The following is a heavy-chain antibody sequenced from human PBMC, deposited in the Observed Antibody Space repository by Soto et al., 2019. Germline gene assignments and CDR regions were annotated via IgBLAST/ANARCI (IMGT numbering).Heavy chain of an antibody. CDR1: GFTFSSYG. V-gene: IGHV3-30*18. D-gene: IGHD2-15*01. CDR3: AKTVAATPQYYYYYGMDV. CDR2: ISYDGSNK. J-gene: IGHJ6*02. Sequence: GGSLRLSCAASGFTFSSYGMHWVRQAPGKGLEWVAVISYDGSNKYYADSVKGRFTISRDNSKNTLYLQMNSLRAEDTAVHYCAKTVAATPQYYYYYGMDVWGQGTTVTVSS.